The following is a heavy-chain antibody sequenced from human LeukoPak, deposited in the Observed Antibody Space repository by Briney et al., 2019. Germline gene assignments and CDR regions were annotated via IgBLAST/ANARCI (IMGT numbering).Heavy chain of an antibody. CDR1: GFTFTSYA. Sequence: PGGSLRLSCAASGFTFTSYAMSWVRQPPGKGLERVSVIRGSGTVTYFADSVKGRFTVSRDNSKNTPYLQMSSLRAEDTAIYYCAKSLDYDGGVLWALPQYWGQGTLVTVSS. CDR3: AKSLDYDGGVLWALPQY. J-gene: IGHJ4*02. V-gene: IGHV3-23*01. CDR2: IRGSGTVT. D-gene: IGHD3-22*01.